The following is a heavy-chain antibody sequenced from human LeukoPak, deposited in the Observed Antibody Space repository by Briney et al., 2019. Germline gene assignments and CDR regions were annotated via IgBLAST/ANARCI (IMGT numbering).Heavy chain of an antibody. CDR1: GSSFISYW. D-gene: IGHD3-22*01. V-gene: IGHV5-51*01. CDR3: ARAYYVDSSGYFPFDN. J-gene: IGHJ4*02. CDR2: IYPGDSDT. Sequence: GASLQISCKASGSSFISYWIGWVRQLPGKGLEWMGIIYPGDSDTRYSPPFQGQVTISVDKSFSTAYLQLSSLKASDTAMYYWARAYYVDSSGYFPFDNWGQGTLVTVSS.